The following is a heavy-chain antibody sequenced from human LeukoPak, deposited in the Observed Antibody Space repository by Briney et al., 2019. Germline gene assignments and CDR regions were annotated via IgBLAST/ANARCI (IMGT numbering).Heavy chain of an antibody. CDR1: GYSFTSYW. J-gene: IGHJ4*02. CDR2: IYSGDSDT. D-gene: IGHD1-26*01. CDR3: ARYGGSASDYFDY. V-gene: IGHV5-51*01. Sequence: GVSLQISCKGSGYSFTSYWIGWVRPMPGKGLEWMGIIYSGDSDTRYSQSFQGQVTIAADKSISTAYLQWSSLKASDTAMYYCARYGGSASDYFDYWGQGTLVTVSS.